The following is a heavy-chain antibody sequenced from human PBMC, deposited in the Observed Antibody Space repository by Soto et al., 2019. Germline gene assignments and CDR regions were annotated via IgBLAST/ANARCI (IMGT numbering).Heavy chain of an antibody. J-gene: IGHJ5*02. CDR1: GGTFSRHA. CDR2: IIPMFGTT. D-gene: IGHD6-13*01. CDR3: ARAAIHGSSWYFWFDP. V-gene: IGHV1-69*13. Sequence: SVKVSCKTSGGTFSRHAINWVRQAPGQGLEWMGGIIPMFGTTNYAQKFKGRVTISADESTSTAYMELSSLRSEDAAVYYCARAAIHGSSWYFWFDPWGQGXLLTVYS.